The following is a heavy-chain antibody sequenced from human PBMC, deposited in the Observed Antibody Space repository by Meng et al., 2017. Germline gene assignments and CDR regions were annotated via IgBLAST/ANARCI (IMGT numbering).Heavy chain of an antibody. CDR3: ARDVGYYFEY. CDR1: GYTFTGYY. J-gene: IGHJ4*02. Sequence: ASVKVSCKASGYTFTGYYIHWVRQAPGQGLEWMGRINPNSGGTNYAQKFQGRVTMTRDTSISTAYMELSSLRSEDTAVYYCARDVGYYFEYWGQGTLVTVSS. D-gene: IGHD1-26*01. V-gene: IGHV1-2*06. CDR2: INPNSGGT.